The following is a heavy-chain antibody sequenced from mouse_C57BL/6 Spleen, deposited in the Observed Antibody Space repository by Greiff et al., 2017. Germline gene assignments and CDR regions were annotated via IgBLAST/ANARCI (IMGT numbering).Heavy chain of an antibody. V-gene: IGHV1-50*01. CDR1: GYTFTSYW. CDR3: ARGDFDV. J-gene: IGHJ1*03. Sequence: QVQLKQPGAELVKPGASVKLSCKASGYTFTSYWMQWVKQRPGQGLEWIGEIDPSDSYTNYNQKFKGKATLTVDTSSSTAYMQLSSLTSEDSAVYYCARGDFDVWGTGTTVTVSS. CDR2: IDPSDSYT.